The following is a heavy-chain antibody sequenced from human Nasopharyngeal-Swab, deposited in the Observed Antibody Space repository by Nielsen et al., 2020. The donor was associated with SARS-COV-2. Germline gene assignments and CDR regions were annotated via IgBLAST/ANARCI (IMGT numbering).Heavy chain of an antibody. D-gene: IGHD4-23*01. J-gene: IGHJ4*02. Sequence: SETLSLTCTVSGGSISSYYWSWIRQPPGKGLEWIGYIYYSGSTNYNPSLKSRVTISVDTSKNQFSLKLSSVTAADTAVYYCARHDYGGNPERLGFVDYWGQGTLVTVSS. CDR2: IYYSGST. CDR1: GGSISSYY. V-gene: IGHV4-59*01. CDR3: ARHDYGGNPERLGFVDY.